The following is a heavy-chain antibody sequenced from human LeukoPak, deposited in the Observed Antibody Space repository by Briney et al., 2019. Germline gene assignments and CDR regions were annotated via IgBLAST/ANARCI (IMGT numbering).Heavy chain of an antibody. CDR2: ISYDGSNK. CDR1: GFTFSSYA. V-gene: IGHV3-30-3*01. CDR3: ARAHYDSSGYFDY. D-gene: IGHD3-22*01. Sequence: GGSLRLSCAASGFTFSSYAMHWVRQAPGKGLEWVAFISYDGSNKYYADSVKGRFTISRDNSKNTLYLQMNSLRAEDTAVYYCARAHYDSSGYFDYWGQGTLVTVSS. J-gene: IGHJ4*02.